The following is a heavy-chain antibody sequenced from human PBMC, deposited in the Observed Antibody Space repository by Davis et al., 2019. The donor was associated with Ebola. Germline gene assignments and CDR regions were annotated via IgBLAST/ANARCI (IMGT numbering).Heavy chain of an antibody. D-gene: IGHD3-22*01. CDR2: ISYDGSNK. CDR1: GFTFSSYA. J-gene: IGHJ2*01. CDR3: ARNQYYYDSSGYYRYFDL. V-gene: IGHV3-30-3*01. Sequence: GGSLRLSCAASGFTFSSYAMHWVRQAPGKGLEWVAVISYDGSNKYYADSVKGRFTISRDNSKNTLYLQMNSLRAEDTAMYYCARNQYYYDSSGYYRYFDLWGRGTLVTVSS.